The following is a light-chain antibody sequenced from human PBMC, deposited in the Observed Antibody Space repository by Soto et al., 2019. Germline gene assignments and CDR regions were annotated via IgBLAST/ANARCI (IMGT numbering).Light chain of an antibody. CDR2: AAT. CDR3: QQYNDWPEFT. V-gene: IGKV3-15*01. J-gene: IGKJ2*01. Sequence: EIVMTQSPGTLSVSLGVRASLSCTASQNVHSNLAWYQHKPGEAPSLLIFAATTRATGVPARISGSGSGTDFSLTIYSLQSEDFAVYFCQQYNDWPEFTFGLGTKVEI. CDR1: QNVHSN.